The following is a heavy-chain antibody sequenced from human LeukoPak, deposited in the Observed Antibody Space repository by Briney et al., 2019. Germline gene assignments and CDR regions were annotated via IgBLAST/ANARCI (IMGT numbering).Heavy chain of an antibody. J-gene: IGHJ4*02. CDR1: GYTFTNYA. CDR3: ATTLYSSSSILNY. Sequence: ASVKVSCKASGYTFTNYAMNWVRQAPGQGLEWMGWISTNTGIPTYAQGFTGRFAFSLDTSVSTAYLHISSLKTEDTAVYYCATTLYSSSSILNYWGQGTLVTVSS. V-gene: IGHV7-4-1*02. D-gene: IGHD6-6*01. CDR2: ISTNTGIP.